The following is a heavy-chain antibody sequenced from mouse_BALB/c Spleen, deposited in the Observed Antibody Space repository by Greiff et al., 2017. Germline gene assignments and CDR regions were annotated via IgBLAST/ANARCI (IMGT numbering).Heavy chain of an antibody. CDR2: ISSGGSYT. D-gene: IGHD1-1*01. CDR3: ARHNGYYGSSYDFDY. V-gene: IGHV5-6*01. Sequence: EVKLVESGGDLVKPGGSLKLSCAASGFTFSSYGMSWVRQTPDKRLEWVATISSGGSYTYYPDSVKGRFTISRDNAKNTLYLQMSSLKSEDTAMYYCARHNGYYGSSYDFDYWGQGTTLTVSS. CDR1: GFTFSSYG. J-gene: IGHJ2*01.